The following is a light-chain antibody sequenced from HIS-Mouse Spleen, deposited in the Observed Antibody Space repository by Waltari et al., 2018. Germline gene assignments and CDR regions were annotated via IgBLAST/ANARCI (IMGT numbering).Light chain of an antibody. Sequence: SYELTQPPSVAVSPGQTARITSPGDALPKKQAYLYQQKSGQAPVLVIYEDSKRPPGIPERFSGSSSGTMATLTISGAQVEDEADYYCYSTDSSGNHRVFGGGTKLTVL. CDR2: EDS. J-gene: IGLJ2*01. CDR3: YSTDSSGNHRV. V-gene: IGLV3-10*01. CDR1: ALPKKQ.